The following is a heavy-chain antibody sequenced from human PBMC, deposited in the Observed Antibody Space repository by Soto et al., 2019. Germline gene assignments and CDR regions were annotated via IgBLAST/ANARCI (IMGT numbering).Heavy chain of an antibody. CDR3: AHRRGRGDGYRYFDY. Sequence: QITLKESGPTLVKPTQTLTLTCTFSGFSLSTSGVGVGWIRQPPGKALEWLALIYWDDDKRYSPSLKSRLTLTKDTAKNQVVLTMTNMDPVDTATYYCAHRRGRGDGYRYFDYWGQGTLVTVSS. CDR2: IYWDDDK. V-gene: IGHV2-5*02. D-gene: IGHD5-12*01. J-gene: IGHJ4*02. CDR1: GFSLSTSGVG.